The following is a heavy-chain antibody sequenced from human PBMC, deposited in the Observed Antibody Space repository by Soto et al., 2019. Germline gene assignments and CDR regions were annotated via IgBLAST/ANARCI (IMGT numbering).Heavy chain of an antibody. CDR3: AREAVGRSWLWWFDP. V-gene: IGHV1-3*01. Sequence: ASVKVSCKASGYTFTSYAMHWVRQAPGQRLEWMGWINAGNGNTKYSQKFQGRVTITRDTSASTAYMELSSLRSEDTAVYYCAREAVGRSWLWWFDPWGQGTLVTVSS. CDR2: INAGNGNT. CDR1: GYTFTSYA. J-gene: IGHJ5*02. D-gene: IGHD6-13*01.